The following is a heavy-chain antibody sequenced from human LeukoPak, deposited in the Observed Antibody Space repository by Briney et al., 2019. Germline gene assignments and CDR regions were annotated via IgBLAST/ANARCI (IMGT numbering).Heavy chain of an antibody. D-gene: IGHD2-2*01. J-gene: IGHJ4*02. CDR2: ISYDGSNK. V-gene: IGHV3-30-3*01. CDR1: GFTFSSYA. Sequence: GGSLRLSCAASGFTFSSYAMHWVRQAPGKGLEWVAVISYDGSNKYYADSVKGRFTISRDNAKNSLYLQMNSLRAEDTAVYYCAGEGHCSSTSCQFDYWGQGTLVTVSS. CDR3: AGEGHCSSTSCQFDY.